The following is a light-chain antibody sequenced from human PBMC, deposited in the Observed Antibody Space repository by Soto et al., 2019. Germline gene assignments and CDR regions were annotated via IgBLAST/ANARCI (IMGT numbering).Light chain of an antibody. J-gene: IGKJ4*01. CDR3: QQTNSFPLT. V-gene: IGKV1D-12*01. CDR1: QGISTS. Sequence: DIQMTQSPSSVSASVGDGVTITCRASQGISTSLGWYQQKPGKAPKLLIYAASSLQSGVPSRFSGIGSGTDFTLTISSLQPEDFAPYYCQQTNSFPLTFGGGTKVEIK. CDR2: AAS.